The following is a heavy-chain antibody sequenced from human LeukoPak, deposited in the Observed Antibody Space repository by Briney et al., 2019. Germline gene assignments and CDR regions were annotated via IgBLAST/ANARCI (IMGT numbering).Heavy chain of an antibody. J-gene: IGHJ4*02. V-gene: IGHV3-20*04. D-gene: IGHD3-22*01. CDR2: INWNGGSI. CDR1: GLTFDDYG. CDR3: AREKYDSSGYYTDNYYFDY. Sequence: GGSLRLPCAASGLTFDDYGMTWVRQAPGKGLEWVSDINWNGGSIGYADSVKGRFTVSRDNAKNSLYLQMNSLRAEDTALYYCAREKYDSSGYYTDNYYFDYWGQGTLVTVSS.